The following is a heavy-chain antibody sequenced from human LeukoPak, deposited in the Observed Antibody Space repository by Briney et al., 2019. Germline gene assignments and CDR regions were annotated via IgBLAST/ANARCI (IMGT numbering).Heavy chain of an antibody. D-gene: IGHD3-9*01. Sequence: PGGSLRLSCEASGFTFSAYAMTWVRQAPGKGLEWVSSISSSSSYIFYADSVKGRFTISRDNAKNSLHLQLNSLRAEDTAIYYCASLTRVDYWGQGTLVTVSS. V-gene: IGHV3-21*01. J-gene: IGHJ4*02. CDR3: ASLTRVDY. CDR1: GFTFSAYA. CDR2: ISSSSSYI.